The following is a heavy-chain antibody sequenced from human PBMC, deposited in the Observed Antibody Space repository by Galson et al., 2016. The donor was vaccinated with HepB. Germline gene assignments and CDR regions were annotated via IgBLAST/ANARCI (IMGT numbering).Heavy chain of an antibody. J-gene: IGHJ4*02. Sequence: SLRLSCAASGLTISDYGMNWVRQAPGKGLEWVSFISSHNSNIYYADSVNGRFTISRDNAYNSLYLQMNSLRVEDTAVYYCVRGAGGYAPHFDYWGQGTLVTASS. D-gene: IGHD5-12*01. CDR3: VRGAGGYAPHFDY. CDR2: ISSHNSNI. V-gene: IGHV3-21*01. CDR1: GLTISDYG.